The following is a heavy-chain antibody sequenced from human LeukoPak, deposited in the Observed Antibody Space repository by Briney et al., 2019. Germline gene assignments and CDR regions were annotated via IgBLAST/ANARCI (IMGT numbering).Heavy chain of an antibody. J-gene: IGHJ3*02. CDR1: GYSFTSYW. CDR3: ARPVAATIVDAFDI. CDR2: IYPGDSDT. D-gene: IGHD2-15*01. V-gene: IGHV5-51*01. Sequence: GESLKISCKGSGYSFTSYWIGWVRQMPGKGLEWMGIIYPGDSDTRYSPSFQGQVTLSPDKSISTAYLQWSSLKASDTAMYYCARPVAATIVDAFDIWGQGTMVTVSS.